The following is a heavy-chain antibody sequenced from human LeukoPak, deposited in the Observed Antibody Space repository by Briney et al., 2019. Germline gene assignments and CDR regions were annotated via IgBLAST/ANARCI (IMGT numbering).Heavy chain of an antibody. V-gene: IGHV4-31*03. CDR2: IYYSGST. CDR1: GGSISSGGYY. D-gene: IGHD4-11*01. Sequence: SETLSLTCTVSGGSISSGGYYWSWIRQHPGKGLEWIGYIYYSGSTYYNPSLKSRVTISVDTSKNQFSLKLSSVTAADTAVYYCARGGNYALFDYWAREPWSPSPQ. CDR3: ARGGNYALFDY. J-gene: IGHJ4*02.